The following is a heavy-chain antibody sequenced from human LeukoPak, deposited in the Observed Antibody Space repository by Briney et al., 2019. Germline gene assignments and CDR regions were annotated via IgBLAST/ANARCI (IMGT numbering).Heavy chain of an antibody. J-gene: IGHJ6*02. CDR1: GGTFSIYA. CDR2: IIPIFGTA. D-gene: IGHD2-15*01. Sequence: SVNVSFKASGGTFSIYAISWVRQAPGQGLEWMGGIIPIFGTANYAQKFQGRVTITADESTSTAYMELSSLRSEDTAVYYCAMGVVVAATPYGMDVWGQGTTVTVSS. V-gene: IGHV1-69*13. CDR3: AMGVVVAATPYGMDV.